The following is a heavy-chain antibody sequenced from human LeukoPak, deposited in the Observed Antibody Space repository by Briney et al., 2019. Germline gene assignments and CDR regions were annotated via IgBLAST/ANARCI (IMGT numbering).Heavy chain of an antibody. CDR3: AGDLGLRSMSGPDAFDI. Sequence: GGSLRLSCVASGFTFSSYGMHWVRQAPGKGLEWVAVISDNGNDKYYVDSVKGRFTISRDNAKNSLYLQMNSLRAEDTAVYYCAGDLGLRSMSGPDAFDIWGQGTMVTVSS. V-gene: IGHV3-30*03. J-gene: IGHJ3*02. CDR2: ISDNGNDK. CDR1: GFTFSSYG. D-gene: IGHD2/OR15-2a*01.